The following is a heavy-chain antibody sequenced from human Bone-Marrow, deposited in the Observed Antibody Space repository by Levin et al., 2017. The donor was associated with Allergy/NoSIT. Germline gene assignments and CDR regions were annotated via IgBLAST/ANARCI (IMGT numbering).Heavy chain of an antibody. CDR1: GLSFSSYA. CDR2: ISGGGDKT. Sequence: AGGSLRLSCAASGLSFSSYAMSWVRQAPGKGLEWVTAISGGGDKTYYAASVKGRFTISRDNSKNTLSLEMNSLRVEDTAVYYCARDWGVAVAGISYYFDDWGQGTLVTVSS. J-gene: IGHJ4*02. D-gene: IGHD6-19*01. CDR3: ARDWGVAVAGISYYFDD. V-gene: IGHV3-23*01.